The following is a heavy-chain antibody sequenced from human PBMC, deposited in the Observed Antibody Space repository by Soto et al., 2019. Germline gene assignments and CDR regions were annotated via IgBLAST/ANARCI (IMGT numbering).Heavy chain of an antibody. CDR3: ARVAITLIRGLKVDLYSMDF. D-gene: IGHD3-10*01. CDR2: ISVYNGNK. J-gene: IGHJ6*02. V-gene: IGHV1-18*01. CDR1: GYTFNNYG. Sequence: ASVKVSCKASGYTFNNYGITWVRQAPGQGLEWLGWISVYNGNKNYAEKVQGRVSMTADTSTSTAHMELRSLQSDDTAVYFCARVAITLIRGLKVDLYSMDFWGQGTTVIVSS.